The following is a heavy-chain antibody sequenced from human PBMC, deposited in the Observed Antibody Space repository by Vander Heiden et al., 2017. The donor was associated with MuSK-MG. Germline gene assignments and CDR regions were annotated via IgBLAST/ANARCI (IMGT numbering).Heavy chain of an antibody. CDR2: IKQDGSEK. D-gene: IGHD3-10*01. CDR1: GFTFSSYW. Sequence: EVQLVESGGGLVQPGGSLRLPCAASGFTFSSYWMSWVRQAPGKGLEWVANIKQDGSEKYYVDSVKGRFTISRDNAKNSLYLQMNSLRAEDTAVYYCARDGITYYYGSGSYYSDYWGQGTLVTVSS. CDR3: ARDGITYYYGSGSYYSDY. J-gene: IGHJ4*02. V-gene: IGHV3-7*03.